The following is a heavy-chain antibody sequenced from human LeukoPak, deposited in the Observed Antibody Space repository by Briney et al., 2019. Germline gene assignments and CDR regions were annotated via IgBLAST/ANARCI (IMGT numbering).Heavy chain of an antibody. CDR1: GYSFTSYW. CDR3: AVLVFMVRGVIPRDAFDI. V-gene: IGHV5-51*01. J-gene: IGHJ3*02. D-gene: IGHD3-10*01. CDR2: IYPGDSDT. Sequence: GESLKISCKGSGYSFTSYWIGWVRQMPGKGLEWMGIIYPGDSDTRYSPSFQGQVTISADKSISTAYLQWSSLKASDTAMYYCAVLVFMVRGVIPRDAFDIWGQGTMVTVSS.